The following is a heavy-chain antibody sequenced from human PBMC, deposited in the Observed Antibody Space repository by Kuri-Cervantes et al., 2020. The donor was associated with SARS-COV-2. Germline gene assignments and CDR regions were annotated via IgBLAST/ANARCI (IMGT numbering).Heavy chain of an antibody. D-gene: IGHD3-3*01. J-gene: IGHJ4*02. Sequence: SETLSLTCTVSSGSISSSSYYWGWIRQPPGKGLEWIGSIYYSGSTYYNPSLKSRVTISVDTSKNQFSLTLTSVTAADTAVYFCVGIWSNYRFDYWGQGTLVTVSS. CDR1: SGSISSSSYY. V-gene: IGHV4-39*01. CDR3: VGIWSNYRFDY. CDR2: IYYSGST.